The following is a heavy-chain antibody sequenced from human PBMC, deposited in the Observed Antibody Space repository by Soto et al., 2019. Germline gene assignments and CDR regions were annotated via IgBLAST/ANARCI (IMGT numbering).Heavy chain of an antibody. Sequence: QVQLVQSGAEVKKPGASVKVSCKASDYTFSSYGITWVRQAPGQGLEWMGWFGADNGNTNYAQKFQGRVTMTTDTSASKAYMELRSMRSDDTAVYYCARDLVLGVVILDDWGQGTLVTVSS. CDR1: DYTFSSYG. CDR3: ARDLVLGVVILDD. V-gene: IGHV1-18*01. D-gene: IGHD3-3*01. CDR2: FGADNGNT. J-gene: IGHJ4*02.